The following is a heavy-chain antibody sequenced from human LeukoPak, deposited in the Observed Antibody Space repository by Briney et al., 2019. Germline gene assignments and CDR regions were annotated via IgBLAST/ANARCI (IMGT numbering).Heavy chain of an antibody. J-gene: IGHJ5*02. D-gene: IGHD2-15*01. CDR3: ARTRPQYCSGGSCYHSYNWFDP. Sequence: ASVKVSCKASGYTFTSYYMHWLRQAPGQGLEWMGIINPSGGSTSYAQKFQGRVTMTRDTSTSTVYMELSSLRSEDTAVYYCARTRPQYCSGGSCYHSYNWFDPWGQGTLVTVSS. V-gene: IGHV1-46*01. CDR2: INPSGGST. CDR1: GYTFTSYY.